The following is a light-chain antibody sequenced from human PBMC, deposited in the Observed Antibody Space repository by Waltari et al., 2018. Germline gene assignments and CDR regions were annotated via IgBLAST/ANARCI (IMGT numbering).Light chain of an antibody. CDR1: QNIRTH. J-gene: IGKJ1*01. Sequence: DIQMTQSPSSLSASVRATVTVTCRASQNIRTHLNWYQQKPATAPKLLIYAASTLQRGVPSRFSGSASGTDFTLTVSNLQPDDFAIYFCQQSFSSPWTFGQGTRV. CDR2: AAS. CDR3: QQSFSSPWT. V-gene: IGKV1-39*01.